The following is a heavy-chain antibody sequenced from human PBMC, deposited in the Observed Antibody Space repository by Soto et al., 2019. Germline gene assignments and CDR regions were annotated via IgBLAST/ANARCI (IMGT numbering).Heavy chain of an antibody. CDR1: GGTFSSYA. V-gene: IGHV1-69*06. CDR3: AVALHY. J-gene: IGHJ4*02. CDR2: IIPIFGTA. Sequence: EASVKVSCKASGGTFSSYAISWVRQAPGQGLEWMGGIIPIFGTAIYAQKFQGRVTMTEDTSTDTAYMELSSLRSEDTAVYYCAVALHYWGQGTLVTVSS.